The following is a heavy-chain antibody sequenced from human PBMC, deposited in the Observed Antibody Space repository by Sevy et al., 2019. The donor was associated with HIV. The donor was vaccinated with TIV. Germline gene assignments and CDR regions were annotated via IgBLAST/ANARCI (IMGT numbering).Heavy chain of an antibody. CDR1: GGTFSSYA. D-gene: IGHD3-22*01. V-gene: IGHV1-69*06. CDR2: IIPIFGTA. J-gene: IGHJ3*02. CDR3: ARSLGEGAMIVVGDAFDI. Sequence: ASVKVSCKASGGTFSSYAISWVRQAPGQGLEWMGGIIPIFGTANCAQKFQGRVTITADKSTSTAYMELSSLRSEDTAVYYCARSLGEGAMIVVGDAFDIWGQGTMVTVSS.